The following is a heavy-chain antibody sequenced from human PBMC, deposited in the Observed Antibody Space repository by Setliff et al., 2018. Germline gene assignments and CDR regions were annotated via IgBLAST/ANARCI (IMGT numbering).Heavy chain of an antibody. J-gene: IGHJ4*02. CDR1: GGSISSSNYY. CDR2: IYYGGSA. Sequence: SSETLSLTCTVSGGSISSSNYYWGWIRQPPGKGLEWIGNIYYGGSAYYNPSLESRVTISVDTSKNQFSLKQSSVTAADTAMYYCARILGYCSGGSCYVPYRGQGTLVTVSS. D-gene: IGHD2-15*01. V-gene: IGHV4-39*07. CDR3: ARILGYCSGGSCYVPY.